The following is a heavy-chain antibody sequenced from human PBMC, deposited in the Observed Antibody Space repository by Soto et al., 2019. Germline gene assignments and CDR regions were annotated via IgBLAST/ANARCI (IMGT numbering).Heavy chain of an antibody. J-gene: IGHJ6*02. Sequence: SETLSLTCAVYGGSFSGYYWSWIRQPPGKGLEWIGEINHSGSTNYNPSLKSRVTISVDTSKNQFSLKLSSVTAADTAVYYCARGGHYYDSSGYYYQVYYYGMDVWGQGTKVTVSS. CDR2: INHSGST. D-gene: IGHD3-22*01. CDR3: ARGGHYYDSSGYYYQVYYYGMDV. CDR1: GGSFSGYY. V-gene: IGHV4-34*01.